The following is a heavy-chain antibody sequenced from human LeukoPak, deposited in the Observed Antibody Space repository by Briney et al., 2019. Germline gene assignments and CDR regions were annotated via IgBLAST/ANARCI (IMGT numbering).Heavy chain of an antibody. D-gene: IGHD6-19*01. CDR3: AREPAIAVAGRDYYYMDV. Sequence: ASVKLSCKASGYTFTSYGISWVRQAPGQGLEWMGWISAYNGNTNYAQKLQGRVTMTTDISTSTAYMELRSLRSDDTAVYYCAREPAIAVAGRDYYYMDVWGKGTTVTVSS. CDR1: GYTFTSYG. J-gene: IGHJ6*03. V-gene: IGHV1-18*01. CDR2: ISAYNGNT.